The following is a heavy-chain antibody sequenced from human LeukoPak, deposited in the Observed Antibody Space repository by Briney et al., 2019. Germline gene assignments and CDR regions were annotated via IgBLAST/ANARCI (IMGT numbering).Heavy chain of an antibody. J-gene: IGHJ4*02. D-gene: IGHD3-10*01. Sequence: GGSLRLSCEVSGFTFSGYEMNWVRQAPGKGLEWLSYISGGGETIHYTDSVRGRFTVSRDNAKNSLFLQMNSLRAEDSAVYYCAREQTFGEFDSWGQGTLVTVSS. CDR1: GFTFSGYE. CDR2: ISGGGETI. V-gene: IGHV3-48*03. CDR3: AREQTFGEFDS.